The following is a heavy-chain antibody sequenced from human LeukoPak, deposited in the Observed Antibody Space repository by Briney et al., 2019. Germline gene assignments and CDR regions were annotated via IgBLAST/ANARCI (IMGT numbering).Heavy chain of an antibody. CDR2: INHSGST. D-gene: IGHD6-13*01. CDR1: GGSFSGYY. J-gene: IGHJ4*02. CDR3: ARGSSWSK. Sequence: SETLSHTCAVYGGSFSGYYWSWIRQPPGKGLEWIGEINHSGSTNYNPSLKSRVTISVDTSKNQVSLKLSSVTAADTAVYYCARGSSWSKWGQGTLVTVSS. V-gene: IGHV4-34*01.